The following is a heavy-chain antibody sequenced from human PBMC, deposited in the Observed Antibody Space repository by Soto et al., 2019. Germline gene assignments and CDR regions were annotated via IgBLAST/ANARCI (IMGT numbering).Heavy chain of an antibody. V-gene: IGHV3-33*01. CDR3: ARERGQIDY. CDR2: IWHDGSNQ. J-gene: IGHJ4*02. CDR1: GFTFSSYG. Sequence: ESGGGVVQPGRSLRLSCAASGFTFSSYGMQWVRRAPGKGLEWVAVIWHDGSNQYYADSVKGRFTISRDNSNNILYLQLNSLRAEDTAVYYCARERGQIDYWGQGIQVTVSS.